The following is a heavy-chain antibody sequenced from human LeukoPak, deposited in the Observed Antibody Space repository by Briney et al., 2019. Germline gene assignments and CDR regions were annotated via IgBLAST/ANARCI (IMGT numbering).Heavy chain of an antibody. CDR3: AKDRALTPDY. J-gene: IGHJ4*02. D-gene: IGHD1-14*01. V-gene: IGHV3-21*01. Sequence: GGSLRLSCAASGFTFSNYSMNWVRQAPGKGLEWVSSFTSRSGYIYYADSLKGRFTISRDNAKNSLYLQMNSLRAEDTAVYYCAKDRALTPDYWGQGTLVTVSS. CDR2: FTSRSGYI. CDR1: GFTFSNYS.